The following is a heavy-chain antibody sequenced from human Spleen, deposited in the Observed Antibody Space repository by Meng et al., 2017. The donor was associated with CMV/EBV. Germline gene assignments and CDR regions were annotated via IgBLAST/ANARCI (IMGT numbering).Heavy chain of an antibody. V-gene: IGHV3-30*02. J-gene: IGHJ4*02. CDR2: IRYDGSNK. CDR3: AKDVITIFGVPDHFDY. Sequence: GESLKISCAASGFTFSDYGIHWVRQAPGRGLEWVAFIRYDGSNKYYADSVKGRFTISRDNSKNTLYLQMNGLRAEDTAVYYCAKDVITIFGVPDHFDYWGQGTLVTVSS. CDR1: GFTFSDYG. D-gene: IGHD3-3*01.